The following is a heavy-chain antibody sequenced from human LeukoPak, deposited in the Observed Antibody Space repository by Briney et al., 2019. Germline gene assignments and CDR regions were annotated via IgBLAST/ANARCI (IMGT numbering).Heavy chain of an antibody. V-gene: IGHV4-4*07. CDR1: GGSISSYY. CDR2: IYTSGSA. J-gene: IGHJ6*02. CDR3: ARDHNGVREHNHEYYYYGMDV. D-gene: IGHD1-14*01. Sequence: SETLSLTCTVSGGSISSYYWSWIRQPAGKGLEWIGRIYTSGSANYDPSLKSRVTMSVDTSKNQFSLKLSSVTAADTAVYYCARDHNGVREHNHEYYYYGMDVWGQGTTVTVSS.